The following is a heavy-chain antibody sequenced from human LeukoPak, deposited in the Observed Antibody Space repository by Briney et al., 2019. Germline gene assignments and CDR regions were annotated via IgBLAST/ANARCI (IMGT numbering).Heavy chain of an antibody. V-gene: IGHV4-61*09. J-gene: IGHJ4*02. CDR2: IYISGSI. Sequence: SETLSLTCTVSGGSITTSIYYWSWIRQPAGKGLEWIGHIYISGSINYNPSLKSRVTMSLDTSKSQLSLKLNSVTAADTAVYYCAKEGMIRGVIDYWGQGALVTVSS. D-gene: IGHD3-10*01. CDR3: AKEGMIRGVIDY. CDR1: GGSITTSIYY.